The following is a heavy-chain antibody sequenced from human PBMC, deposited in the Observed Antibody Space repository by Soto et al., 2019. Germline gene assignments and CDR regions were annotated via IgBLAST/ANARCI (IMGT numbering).Heavy chain of an antibody. CDR2: IYYSGST. J-gene: IGHJ5*02. D-gene: IGHD3-22*01. CDR3: ARGPPLYYYDSSGLYGFDP. CDR1: RGSISSGGYY. Sequence: SETLSLTCTVSRGSISSGGYYWSWIRQHPVKGLDLFGYIYYSGSTYYNPSLTSRATISVDTSKSQFSLKLSSVTAADTAVYYCARGPPLYYYDSSGLYGFDPWGQGTLVTVSS. V-gene: IGHV4-31*03.